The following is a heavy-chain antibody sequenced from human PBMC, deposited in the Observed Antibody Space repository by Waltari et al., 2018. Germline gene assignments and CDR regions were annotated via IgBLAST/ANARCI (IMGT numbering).Heavy chain of an antibody. D-gene: IGHD3-10*01. J-gene: IGHJ4*02. CDR1: GFTFSSYW. Sequence: EVQLVESGGGLVQPGGSLRLSCAASGFTFSSYWMHWVRQAPGKGLVWVSRINVDGSSTSYADSGKGRFTISRDNAKNTLYLQMNSLRAEDTAVYYCARGITMVRGYSDYWGQGTLVTVSS. V-gene: IGHV3-74*01. CDR2: INVDGSST. CDR3: ARGITMVRGYSDY.